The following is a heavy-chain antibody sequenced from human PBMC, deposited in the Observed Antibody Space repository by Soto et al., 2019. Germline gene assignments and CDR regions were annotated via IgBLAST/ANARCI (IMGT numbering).Heavy chain of an antibody. CDR1: GGSISTYY. D-gene: IGHD2-2*01. Sequence: PEETLSLTCTVSGGSISTYYWTWIRQPPGKGLEWIGYIYYSGSTNYNPSLKSRVTISVDTSKNQFSLKLSSVTAADTAVYFCARRVPATAVDYWGQGTLVTVSS. CDR2: IYYSGST. CDR3: ARRVPATAVDY. J-gene: IGHJ4*02. V-gene: IGHV4-59*08.